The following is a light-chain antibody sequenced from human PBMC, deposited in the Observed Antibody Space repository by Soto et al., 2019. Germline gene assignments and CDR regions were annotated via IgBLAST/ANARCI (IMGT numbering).Light chain of an antibody. CDR3: ETWDSKTRV. V-gene: IGLV4-60*03. J-gene: IGLJ2*01. Sequence: QAVVTQSSSASASLGSSVKLTCTLSSGHSSYIIAWHQQQPGKAPRYLMKLEGSGSYNKGSGVPDRFSGSSSGADRYLTISNLQSEDEADYYCETWDSKTRVFGGGTKLTVL. CDR2: LEGSGSY. CDR1: SGHSSYI.